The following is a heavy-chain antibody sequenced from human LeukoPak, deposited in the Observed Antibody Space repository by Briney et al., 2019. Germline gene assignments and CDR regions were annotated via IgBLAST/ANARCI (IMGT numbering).Heavy chain of an antibody. CDR1: GFTFSNSD. CDR2: ITPSSTYI. V-gene: IGHV3-21*01. Sequence: GGSLRLSCAASGFTFSNSDMEWVRQAPGRGLEWVSSITPSSTYIYYAESMRGRFTVSRDNAKNSLYLQMNSLTAEDTAVYYCATNLNSPIAVAGSDYRGQGTLVTVSS. CDR3: ATNLNSPIAVAGSDY. D-gene: IGHD6-19*01. J-gene: IGHJ4*02.